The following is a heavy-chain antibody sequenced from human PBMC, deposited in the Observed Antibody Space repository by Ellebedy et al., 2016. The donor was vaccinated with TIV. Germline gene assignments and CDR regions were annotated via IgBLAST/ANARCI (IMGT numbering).Heavy chain of an antibody. V-gene: IGHV3-21*06. CDR2: IRSTGSDK. Sequence: GESLKISCAASGFTFSNYWIHWVRQAPGKGLEWVSSIRSTGSDKYYAESVKGRFTISRDNAQDTLFLQMNSLRAEDTAVYFCSRGWSTPDSWGQGTLVIVSS. D-gene: IGHD2-15*01. CDR1: GFTFSNYW. CDR3: SRGWSTPDS. J-gene: IGHJ4*02.